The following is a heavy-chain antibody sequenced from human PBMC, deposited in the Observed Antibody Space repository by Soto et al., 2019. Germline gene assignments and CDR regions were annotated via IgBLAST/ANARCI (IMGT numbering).Heavy chain of an antibody. Sequence: QVQLVQSGAEVKKPGASVKVSCKASGYTFTSYGISWVRQAPGQGLEWMGWISAYNGNTNYAQKLQGRVTMTTDTSTSTAYMELRSLRSGDTAVYYCARDGTYYYDSSGYYNNWFDPWGQGPLVTVSS. CDR1: GYTFTSYG. J-gene: IGHJ5*02. CDR3: ARDGTYYYDSSGYYNNWFDP. V-gene: IGHV1-18*04. CDR2: ISAYNGNT. D-gene: IGHD3-22*01.